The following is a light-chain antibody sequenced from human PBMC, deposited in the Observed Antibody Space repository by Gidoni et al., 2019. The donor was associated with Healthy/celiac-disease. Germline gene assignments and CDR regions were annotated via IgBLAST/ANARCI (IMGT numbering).Light chain of an antibody. Sequence: DIQMTQSPYSLSASVGDRVTITCRASQGISNSLAWYQQKPGKAPKLLLYAASRLESGVPSRFSGSGSGTDYTLTISSLQPEDFATYYCQQYYSTPYTFGQXTKLEIK. CDR1: QGISNS. V-gene: IGKV1-NL1*01. J-gene: IGKJ2*01. CDR3: QQYYSTPYT. CDR2: AAS.